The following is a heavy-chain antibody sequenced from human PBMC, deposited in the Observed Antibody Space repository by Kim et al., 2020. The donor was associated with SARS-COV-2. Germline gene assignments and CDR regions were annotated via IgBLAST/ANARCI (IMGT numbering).Heavy chain of an antibody. J-gene: IGHJ4*02. CDR3: ARHSRIVVVPAAILA. CDR2: IYSSGST. V-gene: IGHV4-39*01. Sequence: SETLSLTCTVSGGSISSSSYYWGWIRQPPGKGLEWIGSIYSSGSTYYNPSLKSRVTISVDTSKNQFSLKLSSVTAADTAVYYCARHSRIVVVPAAILAWGQGTLVTVSS. CDR1: GGSISSSSYY. D-gene: IGHD2-2*01.